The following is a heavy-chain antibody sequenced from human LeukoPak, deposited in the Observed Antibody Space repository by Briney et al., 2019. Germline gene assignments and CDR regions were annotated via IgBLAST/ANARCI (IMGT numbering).Heavy chain of an antibody. Sequence: SETLSLTCTVSGVSISSYYWTWIRQPPGKGLEWIGYIYYSGIINYNPSLESRVTISADTSKNQFSLKLTAVTAADTAVYYCARAGYYDSIAMGVWGQGTTVTVSS. CDR2: IYYSGII. V-gene: IGHV4-59*01. CDR1: GVSISSYY. J-gene: IGHJ6*02. D-gene: IGHD3-22*01. CDR3: ARAGYYDSIAMGV.